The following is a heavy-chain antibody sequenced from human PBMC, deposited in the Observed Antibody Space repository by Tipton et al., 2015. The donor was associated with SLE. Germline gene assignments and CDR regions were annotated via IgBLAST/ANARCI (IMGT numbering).Heavy chain of an antibody. CDR1: GFTFSDYH. J-gene: IGHJ3*01. CDR2: ISPTSSHI. V-gene: IGHV3-11*04. Sequence: SLRLSCAASGFTFSDYHMSWIRQAPGKGPECVAFISPTSSHIVYPDSVKGRFTVSRDNAKNSLFLQMNSLTVEDTAIFYCATYNIGVAFEVWGPGTLVTVSS. CDR3: ATYNIGVAFEV. D-gene: IGHD1-14*01.